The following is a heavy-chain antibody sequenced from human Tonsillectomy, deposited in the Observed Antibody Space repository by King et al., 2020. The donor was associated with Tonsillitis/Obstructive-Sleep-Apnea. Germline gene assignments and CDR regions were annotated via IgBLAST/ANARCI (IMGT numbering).Heavy chain of an antibody. J-gene: IGHJ6*03. Sequence: VQLVESGGGLVQPGGSLRLSCAASGFTFSSYAMSWVRQAPGKGLEWVSLISGSGGSTYYADSVKGRVTISRDNSKNTLYLQLNSLRAEDTAVYYCAKEGGSYSYYYYYTDVWGKGTTVTVSS. CDR3: AKEGGSYSYYYYYTDV. CDR2: ISGSGGST. D-gene: IGHD1-26*01. CDR1: GFTFSSYA. V-gene: IGHV3-23*04.